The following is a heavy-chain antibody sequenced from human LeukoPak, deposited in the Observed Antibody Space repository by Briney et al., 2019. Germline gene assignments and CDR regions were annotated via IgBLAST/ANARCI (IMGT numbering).Heavy chain of an antibody. CDR2: IYYSGST. Sequence: SETLSLTCTVSGGSISSSSYYCGWIRQPPGKGLEWIGSIYYSGSTYYNPSLKSRVTISVDTSKNQFSLKLSSVTAADTAVYYCARLFDYFDYWGQGTLVTVSS. J-gene: IGHJ4*02. CDR3: ARLFDYFDY. V-gene: IGHV4-39*01. CDR1: GGSISSSSYY.